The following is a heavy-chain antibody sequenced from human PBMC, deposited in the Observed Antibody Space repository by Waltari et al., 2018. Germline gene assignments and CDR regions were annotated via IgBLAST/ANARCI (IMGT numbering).Heavy chain of an antibody. Sequence: EVQLVESGGGLVQPGGSLRLSRAASGFTFSSYAMSWVRQAPGKGLEWVSAISGSGGSTYDADSVKGRFTISRDNSKNTLYLQMNSLRAEDTAVYYCANVKVGGGFEDYWGQGTLVTVSS. CDR2: ISGSGGST. CDR1: GFTFSSYA. V-gene: IGHV3-23*04. J-gene: IGHJ4*02. D-gene: IGHD1-26*01. CDR3: ANVKVGGGFEDY.